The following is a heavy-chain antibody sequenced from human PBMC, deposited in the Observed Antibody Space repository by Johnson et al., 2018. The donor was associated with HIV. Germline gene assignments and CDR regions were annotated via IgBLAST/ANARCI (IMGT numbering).Heavy chain of an antibody. D-gene: IGHD6-13*01. Sequence: VQLVESGGGLVKPGGSLRLSCAASGFTFSDYYMSWIRQAPGKGLEWVSAISGSGGSTYYADSVKGRFTISRDNSKNTLYLQMNSLRAEDTAVYYCAKPRQPSDAFDIWGQGTMVTVSS. V-gene: IGHV3-23*04. CDR3: AKPRQPSDAFDI. J-gene: IGHJ3*02. CDR1: GFTFSDYY. CDR2: ISGSGGST.